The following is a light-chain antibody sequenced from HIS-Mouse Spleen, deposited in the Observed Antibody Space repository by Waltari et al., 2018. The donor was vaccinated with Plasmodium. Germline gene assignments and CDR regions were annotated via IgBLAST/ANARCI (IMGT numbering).Light chain of an antibody. J-gene: IGLJ2*01. CDR3: CSYAGSRMV. V-gene: IGLV2-23*01. CDR2: EGS. Sequence: QSALTQPASVSGSPGQSITISCTGTSSDVGSYNLVSWYQKHPGKAPKLMIYEGSKRPSGVSNRCAGSKSGNTASLTSAGLQAEDEADYYCCSYAGSRMVFGGGTKLTVL. CDR1: SSDVGSYNL.